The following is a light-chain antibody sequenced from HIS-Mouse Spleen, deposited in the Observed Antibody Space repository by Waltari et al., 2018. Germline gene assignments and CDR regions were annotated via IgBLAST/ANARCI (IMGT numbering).Light chain of an antibody. CDR2: RNN. Sequence: QSVLTQPPSASGTPGQRVTIPFSGSSPNTGGTYVYWYQQLPGTAPKLLIYRNNQRPSGVPDRFSGSKSGTSASLAISGLRSEDEADYYCAAWDDSLSGPVFGGGTKLTVL. CDR3: AAWDDSLSGPV. CDR1: SPNTGGTY. V-gene: IGLV1-47*01. J-gene: IGLJ3*02.